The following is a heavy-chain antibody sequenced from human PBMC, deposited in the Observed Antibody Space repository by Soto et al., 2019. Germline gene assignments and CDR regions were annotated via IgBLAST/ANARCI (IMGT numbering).Heavy chain of an antibody. CDR3: ARDNWGSLDY. CDR2: FSYSVTT. Sequence: QVQLQESGPGLVKPSETLSLTCSVSGDSVSSRNYQWSWIRQPPGKGLEWIGYFSYSVTTNYNPSLKRRVTLSVDTSKNQFSLRLSSVTAADTAVYYCARDNWGSLDYWGQGALVTVSS. CDR1: GDSVSSRNYQ. V-gene: IGHV4-61*01. J-gene: IGHJ4*02. D-gene: IGHD7-27*01.